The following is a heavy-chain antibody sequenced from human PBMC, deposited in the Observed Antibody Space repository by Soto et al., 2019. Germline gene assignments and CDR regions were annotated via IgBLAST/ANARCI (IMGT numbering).Heavy chain of an antibody. CDR1: GFTFSNAW. J-gene: IGHJ6*02. D-gene: IGHD3-3*01. V-gene: IGHV3-15*07. Sequence: GGSLRLSCAASGFTFSNAWMNWVRQAPGKGLEWVGRIKSKTDGGTTDYAAPVKGRFTISRDDSKNTLYLQMNSLKTEDAAVYYCTIHDFWSGLYYYGMDVWGQGTTVTVSS. CDR2: IKSKTDGGTT. CDR3: TIHDFWSGLYYYGMDV.